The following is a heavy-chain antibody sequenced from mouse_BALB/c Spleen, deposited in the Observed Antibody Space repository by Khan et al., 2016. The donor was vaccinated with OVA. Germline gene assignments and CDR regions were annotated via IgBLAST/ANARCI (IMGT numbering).Heavy chain of an antibody. J-gene: IGHJ3*01. CDR2: INYSGGT. Sequence: QLEESGPGLVKPSQSLSLTCTVTGYSITSDYAWNWIRQFPGNKLEWMVYINYSGGTSYIPSLKSRISITRDTSKNHFFLQLNSVTTEDSATYYCARWFTYWGQGTLVTVS. V-gene: IGHV3-2*02. CDR3: ARWFTY. CDR1: GYSITSDYA.